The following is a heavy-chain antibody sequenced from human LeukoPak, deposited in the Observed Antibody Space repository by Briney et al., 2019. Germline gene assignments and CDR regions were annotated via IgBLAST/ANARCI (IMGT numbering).Heavy chain of an antibody. V-gene: IGHV4-39*01. CDR2: IYYSXXX. CDR3: ARHDMIHYYDY. Sequence: SETLSLTCTVSGGSISSSSYYWGWIRQPPGXXXEWIGSIYYSXXXXXXXXLKSRVTXXXDTSKNXFSLKLSSVTAADTAVYYCARHDMIHYYDYWGQGTLVTVSS. D-gene: IGHD3-16*01. J-gene: IGHJ4*02. CDR1: GGSISSSSYY.